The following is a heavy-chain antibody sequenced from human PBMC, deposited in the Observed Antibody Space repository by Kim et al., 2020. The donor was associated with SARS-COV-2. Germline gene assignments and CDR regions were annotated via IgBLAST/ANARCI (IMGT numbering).Heavy chain of an antibody. D-gene: IGHD2-15*01. V-gene: IGHV3-11*06. CDR2: ISSSSSYT. J-gene: IGHJ6*02. CDR1: GFTFSDYY. Sequence: GGSLRLSCAASGFTFSDYYMSWIRQAPGKGLEWVSYISSSSSYTNYADSVKGRFTISRDNAKNSLYLQMNSLRAEDTAVYYCARGGAGYCSGGSCDTGPTYYYYGMDVWGQGTTVTVSS. CDR3: ARGGAGYCSGGSCDTGPTYYYYGMDV.